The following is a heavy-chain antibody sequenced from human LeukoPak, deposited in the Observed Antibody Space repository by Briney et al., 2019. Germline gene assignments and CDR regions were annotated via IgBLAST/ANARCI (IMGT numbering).Heavy chain of an antibody. CDR1: GFTFSSYG. D-gene: IGHD2-15*01. CDR2: IWFDGSNR. J-gene: IGHJ4*02. CDR3: ASDSPGYSSGSYFTY. V-gene: IGHV3-33*01. Sequence: GRSLILSCAASGFTFSSYGMHWVRRAPGKGLEWVAVIWFDGSNRYYADSVKGRFTISRDNSKNTLYLQMNSLRDEDTAVYYCASDSPGYSSGSYFTYWGQGTLVTVSS.